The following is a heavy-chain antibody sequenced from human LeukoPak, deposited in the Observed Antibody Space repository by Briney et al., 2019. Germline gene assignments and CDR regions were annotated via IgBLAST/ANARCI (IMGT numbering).Heavy chain of an antibody. V-gene: IGHV1-46*01. Sequence: ASVKVSSKASGYTFTIYYMHWVRQAPGQGLEWMGIINPSGGSTSYAQKFQGRVTMTRDMSTSTVYMELSSLRSEDTAVYYCARGVRQWLLVYYYYYMDVWGKGTTVTVSS. D-gene: IGHD6-19*01. CDR1: GYTFTIYY. CDR3: ARGVRQWLLVYYYYYMDV. J-gene: IGHJ6*03. CDR2: INPSGGST.